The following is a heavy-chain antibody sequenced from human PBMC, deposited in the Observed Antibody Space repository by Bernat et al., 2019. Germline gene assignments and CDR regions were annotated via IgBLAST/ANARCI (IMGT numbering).Heavy chain of an antibody. CDR1: GFTVSSNY. V-gene: IGHV3-66*02. D-gene: IGHD4-17*01. Sequence: VQLVVSGGGLVQPGGSLRLSCAASGFTVSSNYMSWVRQAPGKGLEWVSVIYSGGSTYYADSVKGRFTISRDNSKNTLYLQMNSLRAEDTAVYYCARSEGYGDDSNYGMDVWGQGTTVTVSS. CDR2: IYSGGST. CDR3: ARSEGYGDDSNYGMDV. J-gene: IGHJ6*02.